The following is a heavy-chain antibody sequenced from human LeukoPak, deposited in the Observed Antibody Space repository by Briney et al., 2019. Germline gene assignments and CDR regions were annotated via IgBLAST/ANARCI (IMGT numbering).Heavy chain of an antibody. V-gene: IGHV3-72*01. J-gene: IGHJ4*02. CDR3: AREKYYYDSSTLFDY. CDR2: TRNKANSYTT. CDR1: GFTFSDHY. D-gene: IGHD3-22*01. Sequence: GGSLRLSCAASGFTFSDHYMDWVRQAPGTGLEWVGRTRNKANSYTTEYAASVKGRFTISRDDSKNSLYLQMNSLKTEDTAVYYCAREKYYYDSSTLFDYWGQGTLVTVSS.